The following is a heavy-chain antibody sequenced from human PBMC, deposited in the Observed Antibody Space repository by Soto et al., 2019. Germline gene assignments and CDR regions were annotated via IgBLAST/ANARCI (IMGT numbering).Heavy chain of an antibody. CDR2: IYPSGAT. V-gene: IGHV4-30-2*01. D-gene: IGHD3-3*01. J-gene: IGHJ6*03. CDR3: ARAIFSSVLYIDL. CDR1: GASISTIGNT. Sequence: QVQLQESGSGLVKPSQTLSLTCTISGASISTIGNTWTWVRQPPGKGLEWIGYIYPSGATYYNPSRKSRAAISMETSKNRFSLNVSSATAADTAVYYCARAIFSSVLYIDLWGQGTTVTVSS.